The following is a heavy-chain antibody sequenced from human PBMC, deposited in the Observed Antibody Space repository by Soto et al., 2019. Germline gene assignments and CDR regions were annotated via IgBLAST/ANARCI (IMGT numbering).Heavy chain of an antibody. CDR1: GNSFSRYW. D-gene: IGHD6-6*01. V-gene: IGHV5-51*01. CDR3: ARTRSFTLGFYYDGMDV. Sequence: WESLTISCPCSGNSFSRYWIGWVRQMPGKDLEWMGIIYPGDSDTRYSPSFQGQVTISADKSLRTAYLQWTSLKASDTALYYCARTRSFTLGFYYDGMDVWGQGTTVPSP. J-gene: IGHJ6*02. CDR2: IYPGDSDT.